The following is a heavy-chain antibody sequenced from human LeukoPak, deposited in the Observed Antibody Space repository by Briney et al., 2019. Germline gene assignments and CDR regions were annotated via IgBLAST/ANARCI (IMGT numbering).Heavy chain of an antibody. Sequence: KTGGSLRLSCAASGLPFSSYTMNGVREAPGRGLEWVSSITGGSNYIYYRDSVKGRFTISRDNARNSLYLEMNSLRADDTDMYFCARSVVPAGAWFDPWGQGPLVIVS. CDR2: ITGGSNYI. V-gene: IGHV3-21*01. D-gene: IGHD2-2*01. J-gene: IGHJ5*02. CDR1: GLPFSSYT. CDR3: ARSVVPAGAWFDP.